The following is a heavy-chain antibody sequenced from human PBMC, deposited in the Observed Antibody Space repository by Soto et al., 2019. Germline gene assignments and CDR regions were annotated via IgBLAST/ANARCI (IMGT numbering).Heavy chain of an antibody. CDR3: TVTYYDFWSGLPSNAFDI. D-gene: IGHD3-3*01. Sequence: GGSLRLSCAASGFTFSNAWMNWVRQAPGKGLEWVGRIKSKTDGGTTDYAAPVKGRFTISRDDSKNTLYLQMNSLKTEETAVYYCTVTYYDFWSGLPSNAFDIWGQGTMVTVSS. CDR1: GFTFSNAW. V-gene: IGHV3-15*07. CDR2: IKSKTDGGTT. J-gene: IGHJ3*02.